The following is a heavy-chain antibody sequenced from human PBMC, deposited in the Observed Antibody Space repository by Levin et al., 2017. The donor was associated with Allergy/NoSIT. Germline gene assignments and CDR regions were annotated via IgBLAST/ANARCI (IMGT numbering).Heavy chain of an antibody. D-gene: IGHD1/OR15-1a*01. V-gene: IGHV4-39*01. CDR1: GGSISSSSYY. CDR2: IYYSGST. CDR3: ARRRYNWNKGGWFDP. J-gene: IGHJ5*02. Sequence: PGGSLRLSCTVSGGSISSSSYYWGWIRQPPGKGLEWIGSIYYSGSTYYNPSLKSRVTISVDTSKNQFSLKLSSVTAADTAVYYCARRRYNWNKGGWFDPWGQGTLVTVSS.